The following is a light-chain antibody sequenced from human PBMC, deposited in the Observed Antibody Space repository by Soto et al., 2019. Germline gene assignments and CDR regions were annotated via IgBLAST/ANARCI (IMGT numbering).Light chain of an antibody. V-gene: IGKV3-15*01. Sequence: EIVMTQSPATLPVSPGERATLSCRASQSVSSSYLAWYQQKPGQAPRLLIYGASTRATGSPDRFSASGSATEFTLTISSLQYEDFAVYYCQQYNDWPRTFGQGTKVDIK. J-gene: IGKJ1*01. CDR1: QSVSSSY. CDR3: QQYNDWPRT. CDR2: GAS.